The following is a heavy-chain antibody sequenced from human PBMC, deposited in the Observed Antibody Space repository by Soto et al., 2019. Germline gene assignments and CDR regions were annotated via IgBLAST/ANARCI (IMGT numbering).Heavy chain of an antibody. CDR1: GYTITGYD. Sequence: ASVKVSCTACGYTITGYDMHWVRQAPGQGLEWTGWINPNSGGTNYAQKFQGWVTMTRDTSISTAYMELSRLRSDDTAVYYCARVGDVAAAVFHYWGQGTLVTVSS. J-gene: IGHJ4*02. D-gene: IGHD6-13*01. CDR3: ARVGDVAAAVFHY. CDR2: INPNSGGT. V-gene: IGHV1-2*04.